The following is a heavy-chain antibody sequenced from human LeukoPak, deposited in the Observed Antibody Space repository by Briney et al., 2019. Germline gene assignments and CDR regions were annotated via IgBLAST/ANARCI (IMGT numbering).Heavy chain of an antibody. D-gene: IGHD2-2*01. CDR1: GGSISSYY. CDR3: ARGVVVVPAAKMGYYYMDV. V-gene: IGHV4-59*12. J-gene: IGHJ6*03. Sequence: SETLSLTCTVSGGSISSYYWRWIRQPPGKGLEWIGYIYYSGSTNYNPSLKSRVTISVDTSKNQFSLKLSSVTAADTAVYYCARGVVVVPAAKMGYYYMDVWGKGTTVTVSS. CDR2: IYYSGST.